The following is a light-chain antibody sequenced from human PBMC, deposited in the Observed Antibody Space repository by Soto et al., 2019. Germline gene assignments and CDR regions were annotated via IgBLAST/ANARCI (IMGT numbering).Light chain of an antibody. CDR2: AAT. CDR3: QQYHIYSGT. Sequence: GDRVTITCRASQSINSKLNWYQQKPGEVPKLLIYAATSLQSGVTSRFSGSGSGTEFTLTINSLQPDDFATYYCQQYHIYSGTFGQGTKVDI. CDR1: QSINSK. J-gene: IGKJ1*01. V-gene: IGKV1-5*01.